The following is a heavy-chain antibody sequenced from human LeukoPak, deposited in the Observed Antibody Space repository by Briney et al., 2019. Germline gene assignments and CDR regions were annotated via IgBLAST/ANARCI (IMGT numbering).Heavy chain of an antibody. Sequence: PGGSLRLSCAASGLSFSDYYMSWIRQAPGKGLEWVSYISSSGSTVYYADSVKGRFTISRDNAKNSLYVQMNSLRAEDTAVYYCAGHYGSGTYPFDYWGQGTLVTVSS. J-gene: IGHJ4*02. CDR1: GLSFSDYY. D-gene: IGHD3-10*01. CDR3: AGHYGSGTYPFDY. V-gene: IGHV3-11*01. CDR2: ISSSGSTV.